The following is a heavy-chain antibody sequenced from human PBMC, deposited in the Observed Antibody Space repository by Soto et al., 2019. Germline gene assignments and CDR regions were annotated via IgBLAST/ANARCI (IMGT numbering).Heavy chain of an antibody. V-gene: IGHV4-34*01. CDR2: INHSGST. Sequence: PSETLSLTCAVYGGSFSGYYWTWIRQPPGTGLEWIGEINHSGSTNYNPSLKSRVTISVVTSKNQFSLKLTSVTAADTAVYYCARDKITGLFDYWGPGTLVTVSS. D-gene: IGHD2-8*02. CDR1: GGSFSGYY. J-gene: IGHJ4*01. CDR3: ARDKITGLFDY.